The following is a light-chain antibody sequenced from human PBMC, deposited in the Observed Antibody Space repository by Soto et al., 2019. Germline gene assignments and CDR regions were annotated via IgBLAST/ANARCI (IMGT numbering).Light chain of an antibody. CDR3: QEYNKWPSGT. Sequence: IVMTQSPATLSLSPGEIATLSCRASQNIDNHLAWYQQIPGQAPRLLMYAASTRATGIPARFSGSGSGTEVTLTISSRQSEDFAVYYCQEYNKWPSGTFGRGTKVEI. J-gene: IGKJ1*01. CDR2: AAS. V-gene: IGKV3D-15*01. CDR1: QNIDNH.